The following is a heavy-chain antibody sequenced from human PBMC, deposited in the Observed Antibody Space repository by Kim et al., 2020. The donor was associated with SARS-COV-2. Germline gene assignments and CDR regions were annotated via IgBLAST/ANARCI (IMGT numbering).Heavy chain of an antibody. D-gene: IGHD6-13*01. CDR1: GFTFSSYG. V-gene: IGHV3-33*01. Sequence: GGSLRLSCAASGFTFSSYGMHWVRQAPGKGLEWVAVIWYDGSNKYYADSVKGRFTISRDNSKNTLYLQMNSLRAEDTAVYYCARDRSSSWLNDAFDIWGQGTMVTVSS. J-gene: IGHJ3*02. CDR2: IWYDGSNK. CDR3: ARDRSSSWLNDAFDI.